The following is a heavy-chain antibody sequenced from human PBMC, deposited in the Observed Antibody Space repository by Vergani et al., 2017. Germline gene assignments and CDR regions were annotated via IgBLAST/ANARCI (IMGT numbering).Heavy chain of an antibody. J-gene: IGHJ4*02. CDR3: AKDREDSSSLFDY. CDR2: ISGSGGST. D-gene: IGHD6-6*01. CDR1: GFPFSSYA. Sequence: EVQLLESGGGLVQPGGSLRLSCAASGFPFSSYAMSWVRQAPGKGLEWVSAISGSGGSTYYADSVKGRFTISRDNSKNTLYLQMNSLRAEDTAVYYSAKDREDSSSLFDYWGQGTLVTVAS. V-gene: IGHV3-23*01.